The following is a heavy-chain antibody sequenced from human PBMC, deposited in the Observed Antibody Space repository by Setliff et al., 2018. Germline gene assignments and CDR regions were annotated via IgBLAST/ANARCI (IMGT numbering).Heavy chain of an antibody. Sequence: ASVKVSCKASGYSFSTYAMHWVRQAPGQRLEWMGWINGGNGNTKYSQKFQGRITITRDTSASTAYMEMSSLRSEDTAVYYCARDREYCSRTSCYIDYWSQGALVTVSS. D-gene: IGHD2-2*02. CDR3: ARDREYCSRTSCYIDY. V-gene: IGHV1-3*01. J-gene: IGHJ4*02. CDR1: GYSFSTYA. CDR2: INGGNGNT.